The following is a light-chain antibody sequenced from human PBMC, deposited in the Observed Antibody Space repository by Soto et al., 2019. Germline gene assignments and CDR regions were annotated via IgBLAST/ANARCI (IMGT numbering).Light chain of an antibody. CDR3: LSFDSSLSVV. Sequence: QSVLTQPPSVSGAPGQRVTISCTGSSSNIGAGYDVHWYQQLPGRAPKLLIYGNTNRPSGVPDRFSGSKSGTSASLAITGLQADDEADYCCLSFDSSLSVVFGGGTKLTVL. V-gene: IGLV1-40*01. CDR1: SSNIGAGYD. J-gene: IGLJ2*01. CDR2: GNT.